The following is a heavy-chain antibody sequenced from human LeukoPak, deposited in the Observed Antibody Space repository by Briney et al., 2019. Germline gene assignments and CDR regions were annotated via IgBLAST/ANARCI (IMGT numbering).Heavy chain of an antibody. V-gene: IGHV1-3*04. D-gene: IGHD6-19*01. CDR2: INTGNGDT. Sequence: GASVKVSCKGSGYTFTDYAVHWVRQARGQGLEWMAWINTGNGDTKYSQKFQGRVTITRDTSASTAYMELSSLGSEDTAVYYCASRPGIEVAGFDYWGQGTPVTVSS. J-gene: IGHJ4*02. CDR1: GYTFTDYA. CDR3: ASRPGIEVAGFDY.